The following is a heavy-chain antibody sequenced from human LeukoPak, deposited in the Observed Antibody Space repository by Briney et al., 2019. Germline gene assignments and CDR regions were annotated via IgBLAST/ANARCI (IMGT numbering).Heavy chain of an antibody. CDR3: ATDQGPSSRNYYDSSGLDY. CDR1: GYTLTELS. V-gene: IGHV1-24*01. J-gene: IGHJ4*02. CDR2: FDPEDGET. D-gene: IGHD3-22*01. Sequence: GASVKVSCKVSGYTLTELSMHWVRQAPGKGLEWMGGFDPEDGETIYAQKFQGRVTMTEDTSTDTAYMELSSLRSEDTAVYYCATDQGPSSRNYYDSSGLDYWGQGTLVTVSS.